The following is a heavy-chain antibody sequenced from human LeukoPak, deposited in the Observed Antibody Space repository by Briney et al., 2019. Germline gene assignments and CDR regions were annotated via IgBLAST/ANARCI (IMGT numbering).Heavy chain of an antibody. J-gene: IGHJ4*02. CDR3: ARTRYYYNSRSYGAPYYFDY. V-gene: IGHV4-4*02. D-gene: IGHD3-10*01. CDR1: GGSISSSYW. CDR2: IYHSGST. Sequence: SETLSLTCAVSGGSISSSYWWSWIRQPPGKGLEWLGEIYHSGSTNYNLSLKSRVTISVDTSKNQFSLKLSSVTAADTAVYYCARTRYYYNSRSYGAPYYFDYWGQGTLVTVSS.